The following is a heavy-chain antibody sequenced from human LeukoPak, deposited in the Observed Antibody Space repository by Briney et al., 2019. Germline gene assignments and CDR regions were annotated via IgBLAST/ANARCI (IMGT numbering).Heavy chain of an antibody. CDR3: GRGSVGFGELNY. CDR2: ISYDGTTK. J-gene: IGHJ4*02. D-gene: IGHD3-10*01. Sequence: GRSLRLSCAASGFTFSSFAMHWVRQAPGKGLEWVAAISYDGTTKYYIDSVKGRFTISRDNSKNTLYLQMNSLRIEDTAVYYCGRGSVGFGELNYWGQGTLVTVSS. V-gene: IGHV3-30-3*01. CDR1: GFTFSSFA.